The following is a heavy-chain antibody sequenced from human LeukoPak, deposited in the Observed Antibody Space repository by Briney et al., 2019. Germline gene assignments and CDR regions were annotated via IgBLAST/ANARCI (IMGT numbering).Heavy chain of an antibody. CDR3: ARDPLLWQRNNWFDP. V-gene: IGHV1-46*01. J-gene: IGHJ5*02. Sequence: ASVKVSCKASGYTFTSYYMHWVRQAPGQGLERVGIINPSGGSTSYAQKFQGRVTMTRDTSTSTVYMELSSLRSEDTAVYYCARDPLLWQRNNWFDPWGQGTLVTVSS. CDR1: GYTFTSYY. D-gene: IGHD2-15*01. CDR2: INPSGGST.